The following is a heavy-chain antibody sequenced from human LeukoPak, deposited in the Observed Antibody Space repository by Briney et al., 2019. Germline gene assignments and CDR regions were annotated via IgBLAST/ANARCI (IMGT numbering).Heavy chain of an antibody. CDR1: GFIFSSYA. D-gene: IGHD3-22*01. J-gene: IGHJ4*02. CDR3: AKKPGAHYYDSSGYFLVGYFDY. V-gene: IGHV3-23*01. CDR2: ISGSGGST. Sequence: GGSLRLSCAASGFIFSSYAMSLVRQAPRKGLEWVSAISGSGGSTYYADSVKGRFTISRDNSKNTLYLQMNSLRAEDTAVYYCAKKPGAHYYDSSGYFLVGYFDYWGQGTLVTVSS.